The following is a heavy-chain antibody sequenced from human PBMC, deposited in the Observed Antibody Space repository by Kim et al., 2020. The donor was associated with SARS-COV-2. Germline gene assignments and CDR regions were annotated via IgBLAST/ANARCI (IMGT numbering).Heavy chain of an antibody. D-gene: IGHD4-17*01. CDR3: AKGYGDYTYYDYYGMDV. V-gene: IGHV1-69*13. CDR1: GGTFSSYA. Sequence: SVKVSCKASGGTFSSYAISWVRQAPGQGLEWMGGIIPIFGTANYAQKFQGRVTITADESTSTAYMELSSLRSEDTAVYYCAKGYGDYTYYDYYGMDVWGQGTTVTVSS. J-gene: IGHJ6*02. CDR2: IIPIFGTA.